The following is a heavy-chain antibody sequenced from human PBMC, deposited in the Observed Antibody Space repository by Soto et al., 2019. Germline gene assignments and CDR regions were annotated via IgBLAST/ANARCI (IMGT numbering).Heavy chain of an antibody. V-gene: IGHV1-2*04. J-gene: IGHJ6*02. D-gene: IGHD6-13*01. CDR1: GYTFTGYY. CDR3: AREDTQQLAPFDYYYGMDV. CDR2: INPNSGGT. Sequence: QVQLVQSGAEVKKPGASVKVSCKASGYTFTGYYMHWVRQAPGQGLEWMGWINPNSGGTNYAQKFQGWVTMTRDTSISTAHMELRRLRSDDTAVYYCAREDTQQLAPFDYYYGMDVWGQGTTVTVSS.